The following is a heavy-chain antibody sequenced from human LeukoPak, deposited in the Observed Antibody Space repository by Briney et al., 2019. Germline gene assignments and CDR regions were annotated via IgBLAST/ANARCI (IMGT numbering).Heavy chain of an antibody. Sequence: PGGSLRLSCAASGFTFSNYWMNWVRQAPGKGLEWVSNIKPDGSEKYYVDSAKGRFSISRDKVRNALYLQMNRLRVGDTALYYCARGDFWSGDYTDAFDVWGKGTMVTVSS. J-gene: IGHJ3*01. V-gene: IGHV3-7*04. CDR1: GFTFSNYW. CDR2: IKPDGSEK. D-gene: IGHD3-3*01. CDR3: ARGDFWSGDYTDAFDV.